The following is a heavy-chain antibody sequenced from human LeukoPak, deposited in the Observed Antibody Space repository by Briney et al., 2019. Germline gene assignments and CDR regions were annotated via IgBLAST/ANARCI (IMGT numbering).Heavy chain of an antibody. V-gene: IGHV3-23*01. J-gene: IGHJ4*02. CDR3: AKDRSRVVPAAIGDY. Sequence: GGSLRLSCAASGFTFSSYAMSWVRQAPGKGLEWVSAISGSGGSTYYADPVKGRFTISRDNSKNTLYLQMNSLRAEDTAVYYCAKDRSRVVPAAIGDYWGQGTLVTVSS. D-gene: IGHD2-2*02. CDR2: ISGSGGST. CDR1: GFTFSSYA.